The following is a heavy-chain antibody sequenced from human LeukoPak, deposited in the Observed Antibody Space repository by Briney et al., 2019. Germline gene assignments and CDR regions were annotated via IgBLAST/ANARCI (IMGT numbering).Heavy chain of an antibody. CDR3: ATIVQAPHAFDI. V-gene: IGHV1-24*01. Sequence: ASVKVSCKVSGYTLTELSMHWVRQAPGKGLEWMGGFDPEDGETIYAQKFQGRVTMTEDTSTDTAYMELSSLRSEDTAVYYCATIVQAPHAFDIWGQGTMVTVSS. CDR2: FDPEDGET. CDR1: GYTLTELS. J-gene: IGHJ3*02. D-gene: IGHD3-16*02.